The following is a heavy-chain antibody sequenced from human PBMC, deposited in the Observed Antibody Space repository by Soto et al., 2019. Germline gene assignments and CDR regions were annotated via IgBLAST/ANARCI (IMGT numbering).Heavy chain of an antibody. Sequence: PGGSLRLSCAASGFTFSGSAMHWVRQASGKGLEWVGRIRNKINSYATVYAASVKGRFTISRDDSKNSAYLQMNSLKAEDTAIYYCTTLRGVDGGIGGRYFDLWGRGTLVTVSS. CDR3: TTLRGVDGGIGGRYFDL. J-gene: IGHJ2*01. CDR2: IRNKINSYAT. CDR1: GFTFSGSA. V-gene: IGHV3-73*01. D-gene: IGHD3-10*01.